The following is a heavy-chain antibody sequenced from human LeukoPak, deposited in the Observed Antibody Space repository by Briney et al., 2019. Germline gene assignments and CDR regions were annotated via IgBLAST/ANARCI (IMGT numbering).Heavy chain of an antibody. Sequence: ASVKVPCKASGHTFTSYGTSWVRQAPGQGPEWMGWISGYNGNTNYAQKFQGRVTMTTDTSTSTAYMEVRGLRSDDTAIYYCARDRSTAAHEYWGQGTLVTVSS. CDR3: ARDRSTAAHEY. CDR1: GHTFTSYG. D-gene: IGHD2-2*01. CDR2: ISGYNGNT. J-gene: IGHJ4*02. V-gene: IGHV1-18*01.